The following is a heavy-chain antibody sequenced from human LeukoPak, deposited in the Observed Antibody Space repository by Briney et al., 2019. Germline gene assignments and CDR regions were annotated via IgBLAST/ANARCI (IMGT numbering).Heavy chain of an antibody. V-gene: IGHV3-53*01. CDR1: GFIVSSNY. D-gene: IGHD5-18*01. CDR3: ARAAYDSNGFTANHDY. Sequence: GGSLRLSCAASGFIVSSNYMSWVRLAPGKGLEWVSVLYSDGTTYYADSVKGRFTISRDNSRNTLYLQMNNLRAEDTAVYYCARAAYDSNGFTANHDYWGQGTLVTVSS. CDR2: LYSDGTT. J-gene: IGHJ4*02.